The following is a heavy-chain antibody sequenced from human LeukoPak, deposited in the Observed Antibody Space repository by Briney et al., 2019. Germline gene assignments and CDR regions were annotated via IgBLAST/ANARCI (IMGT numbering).Heavy chain of an antibody. Sequence: GGSLRLSCTGSGFTFGDYAISWVRQAPGKGLEWLGFIRSEDNDGTTDYAASVKGRFIISRDDSKSIAYLQMNDLKTEDTAVYYCTRDRGGGDYTSRGMDVWGKGTTVTISS. D-gene: IGHD4-17*01. V-gene: IGHV3-49*04. CDR3: TRDRGGGDYTSRGMDV. CDR2: IRSEDNDGTT. CDR1: GFTFGDYA. J-gene: IGHJ6*04.